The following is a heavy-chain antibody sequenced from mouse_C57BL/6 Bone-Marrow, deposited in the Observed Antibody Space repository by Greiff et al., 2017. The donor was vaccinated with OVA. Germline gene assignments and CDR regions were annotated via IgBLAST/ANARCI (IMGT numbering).Heavy chain of an antibody. V-gene: IGHV14-4*01. D-gene: IGHD1-1*01. J-gene: IGHJ2*01. CDR3: TTPYYGSSYGY. CDR1: GFNIKDDY. Sequence: EVQLQQSGAELVRPGASVKLSCTASGFNIKDDYMHWVKQRPEQGLEWIGWIDPENGDTEYASKFQGKATITADTSSNTAYLQPSSLTSEDTAVYYCTTPYYGSSYGYWGQGTTLTVSS. CDR2: IDPENGDT.